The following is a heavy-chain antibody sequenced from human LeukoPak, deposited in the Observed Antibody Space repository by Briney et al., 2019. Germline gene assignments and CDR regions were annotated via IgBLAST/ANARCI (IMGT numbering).Heavy chain of an antibody. CDR3: ARDVPHNWFDT. CDR2: INSDGGGA. J-gene: IGHJ5*02. V-gene: IGHV3-74*01. Sequence: EGSLRLSCAASGITFGNNWMHWVRQGPGKGLVWISRINSDGGGAIYADSVKSRFTVSRDNAKNTLYLQMNSLRAEDTAVYYCARDVPHNWFDTWGQGTLVTVSS. CDR1: GITFGNNW.